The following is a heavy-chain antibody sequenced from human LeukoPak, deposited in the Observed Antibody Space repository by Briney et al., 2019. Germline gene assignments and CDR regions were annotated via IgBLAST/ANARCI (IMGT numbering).Heavy chain of an antibody. CDR3: ARDRFTYYYDSSGYYRHREFDY. J-gene: IGHJ4*02. CDR1: GYTFTSYG. D-gene: IGHD3-22*01. V-gene: IGHV1-18*01. CDR2: ISAYNGDT. Sequence: ASVKVSCKASGYTFTSYGISWVRQAPGQGLEWMGWISAYNGDTNYAQKLQGRVTMTTDTSTSTAYMELRSLRSDDTAVYYCARDRFTYYYDSSGYYRHREFDYWDQGTLVTVSS.